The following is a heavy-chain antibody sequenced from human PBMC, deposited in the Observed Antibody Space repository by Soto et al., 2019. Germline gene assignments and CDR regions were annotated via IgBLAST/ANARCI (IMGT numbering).Heavy chain of an antibody. V-gene: IGHV3-21*01. D-gene: IGHD3-9*01. J-gene: IGHJ6*02. CDR3: ARDPNSYYDILGSVYYGMEV. CDR1: VCTFSSYS. CDR2: ISSSSSYI. Sequence: PVGSLRLSCASSVCTFSSYSMNCVRQSPGKWLEWVSSISSSSSYIYYADSVKGRFTISRDNAKNSLYLQMNSLRAEDTAVYYCARDPNSYYDILGSVYYGMEVWGQGTSVIVS.